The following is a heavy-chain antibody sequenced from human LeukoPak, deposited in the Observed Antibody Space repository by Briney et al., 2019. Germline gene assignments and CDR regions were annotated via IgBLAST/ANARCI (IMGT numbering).Heavy chain of an antibody. D-gene: IGHD3-22*01. CDR3: ARGFTYYYDSSGFDY. CDR1: GGSISSYY. CDR2: IYYSGST. J-gene: IGHJ4*02. V-gene: IGHV4-59*01. Sequence: SETLSLTCTVSGGSISSYYWSWIRQPPGKGLEWIGYIYYSGSTNYNPSLKSRVTISVDTSKNQFSLKLSSVTAADTAVYYCARGFTYYYDSSGFDYWGQGTLVTVSS.